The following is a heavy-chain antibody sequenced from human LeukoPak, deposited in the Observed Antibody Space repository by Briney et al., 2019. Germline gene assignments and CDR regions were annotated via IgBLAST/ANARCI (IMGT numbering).Heavy chain of an antibody. CDR3: AKDYYYDSSGYLGYFDY. D-gene: IGHD3-22*01. CDR2: ISGSGGST. Sequence: GGSLRLSCAASGFTFSSYAMSWVRQAPGKGLEWVSAISGSGGSTYYADSVKGRFTIPRDNSKNTPYLQMNSLRAEDTAVYYCAKDYYYDSSGYLGYFDYWGQGTLVTVSP. J-gene: IGHJ4*02. CDR1: GFTFSSYA. V-gene: IGHV3-23*01.